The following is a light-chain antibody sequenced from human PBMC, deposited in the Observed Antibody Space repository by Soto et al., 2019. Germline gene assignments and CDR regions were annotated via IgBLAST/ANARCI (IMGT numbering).Light chain of an antibody. CDR3: LQHTNYPYT. CDR1: QGISKS. J-gene: IGKJ2*01. V-gene: IGKV1-17*03. Sequence: DIQMTQSPSVLSSSVGDRVTITCRASQGISKSLAWFQQSPGKVPRRLIYAASTLQSGVPSRFSGSGSGTDFTLAITSLQPEDFATYYCLQHTNYPYTFGHGTKLEIK. CDR2: AAS.